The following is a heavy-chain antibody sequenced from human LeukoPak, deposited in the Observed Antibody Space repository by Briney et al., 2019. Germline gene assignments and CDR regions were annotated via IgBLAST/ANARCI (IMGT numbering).Heavy chain of an antibody. CDR3: ARGRRAALVLNSRPVSPYADYFDY. J-gene: IGHJ4*02. CDR2: INPSGGST. CDR1: GYTFTSYY. Sequence: ASVKVSCKASGYTFTSYYMHWVRQAPGQGLEWMGIINPSGGSTSYAQKFQGRVTMTRDTSTSTVYMELSSLRSEDTAVYYCARGRRAALVLNSRPVSPYADYFDYWGQGTLVTVSS. V-gene: IGHV1-46*01. D-gene: IGHD6-6*01.